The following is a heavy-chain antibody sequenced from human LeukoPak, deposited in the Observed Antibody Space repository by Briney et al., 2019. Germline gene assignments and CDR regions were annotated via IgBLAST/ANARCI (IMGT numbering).Heavy chain of an antibody. CDR2: LYYSGNT. V-gene: IGHV4-59*01. CDR3: ARAGYDFWSGYRGPDYFDL. D-gene: IGHD3-3*01. J-gene: IGHJ4*02. CDR1: GGSISGYY. Sequence: KSSETLSLTCTVSGGSISGYYWSWIRQPPGMPLEWIGYLYYSGNTHYNPSLKSRVTISVDTSKSQFSLKLRFVTAADTAVYYCARAGYDFWSGYRGPDYFDLWGQGTLVTVSS.